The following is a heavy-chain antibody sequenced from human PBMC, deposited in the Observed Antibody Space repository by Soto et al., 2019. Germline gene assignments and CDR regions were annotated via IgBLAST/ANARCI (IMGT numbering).Heavy chain of an antibody. Sequence: ASVKLCCKASRYTFTSYGLSWLRQAPGQGLDWMGWISAYNGKTNYSQKLQGRVNMTTDKSTSTAYMELRRLRSDDTALSYCGLSMVRGEFDYWRQGTLVTVSS. CDR3: GLSMVRGEFDY. CDR2: ISAYNGKT. CDR1: RYTFTSYG. J-gene: IGHJ4*02. D-gene: IGHD3-10*01. V-gene: IGHV1-18*04.